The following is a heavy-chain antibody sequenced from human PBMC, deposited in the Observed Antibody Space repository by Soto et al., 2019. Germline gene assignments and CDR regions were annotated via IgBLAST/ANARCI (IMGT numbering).Heavy chain of an antibody. D-gene: IGHD2-2*01. CDR2: INPNSGGT. CDR1: GYTFTGYY. J-gene: IGHJ5*02. Sequence: ASVKVSCKASGYTFTGYYMHWVRQAPGQGLEWMGWINPNSGGTNYAQKFQGWVTMTRDTSISTAYMELSSLRSEDTAVYYCARGANVVVPAALDPWGQGTLVTVSS. V-gene: IGHV1-2*04. CDR3: ARGANVVVPAALDP.